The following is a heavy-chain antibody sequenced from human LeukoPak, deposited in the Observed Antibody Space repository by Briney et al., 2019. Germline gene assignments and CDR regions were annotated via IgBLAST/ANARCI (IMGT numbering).Heavy chain of an antibody. Sequence: PGMSLRLSCAASGFTLTSYGIDWVRQAPGKGLEWVAVRWSDGTNQYNKDSVKGRFTISGDNSKSTLYLQMNSLRAEDTAVYYCAKSSDGYNYGPHYWGQGTLVTVSS. CDR1: GFTLTSYG. J-gene: IGHJ4*02. CDR2: RWSDGTNQ. D-gene: IGHD5-24*01. CDR3: AKSSDGYNYGPHY. V-gene: IGHV3-33*03.